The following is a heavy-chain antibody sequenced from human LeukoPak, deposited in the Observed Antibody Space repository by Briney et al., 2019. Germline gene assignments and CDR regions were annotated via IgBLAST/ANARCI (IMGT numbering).Heavy chain of an antibody. D-gene: IGHD5-12*01. J-gene: IGHJ2*01. CDR1: GGSISSCY. CDR2: IYYSGST. V-gene: IGHV4-59*08. Sequence: SETLSLTCTVSGGSISSCYWSWIRQPPGKGLDWIGYIYYSGSTNYTPSLKNRVTISVDTSKNQLSLKLSSVTAADTAVYYCARPLGSGYSYWYFDLWGRGTLVTVSS. CDR3: ARPLGSGYSYWYFDL.